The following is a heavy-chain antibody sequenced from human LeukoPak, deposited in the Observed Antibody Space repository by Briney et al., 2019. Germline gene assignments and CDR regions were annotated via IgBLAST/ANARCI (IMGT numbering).Heavy chain of an antibody. CDR3: ARGGVVGATKRFYFDY. Sequence: ASVKVSCKASGYTFTNYGISWVRQAPGQGLEWMGWISGYNGNTNYAQKLQGRVTMTRDTSISTAYMELSRLRSDDTAVYYCARGGVVGATKRFYFDYWGQGTLVTVSS. CDR1: GYTFTNYG. V-gene: IGHV1-18*01. D-gene: IGHD1-26*01. CDR2: ISGYNGNT. J-gene: IGHJ4*02.